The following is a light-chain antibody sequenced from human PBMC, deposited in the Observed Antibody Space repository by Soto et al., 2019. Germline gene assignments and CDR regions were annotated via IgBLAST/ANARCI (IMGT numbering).Light chain of an antibody. CDR2: EVT. Sequence: QSALTQPPSASGSPGQSVTISCTGTNSDVGAYNFVSWYQQHPGKAPKLIIYEVTKRPSGVPDRFSGSKSGNTASLTISGLQAGDEADYYCSSNAGNNNYLVGTATKVTVL. J-gene: IGLJ1*01. V-gene: IGLV2-8*01. CDR1: NSDVGAYNF. CDR3: SSNAGNNNYL.